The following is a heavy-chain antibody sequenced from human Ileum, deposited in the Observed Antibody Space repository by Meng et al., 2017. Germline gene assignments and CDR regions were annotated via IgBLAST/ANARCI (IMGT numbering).Heavy chain of an antibody. J-gene: IGHJ4*02. CDR3: ARAETALDY. D-gene: IGHD5-18*01. Sequence: QGKPQGLGPGLVRPSETPSLTCTVSGGSVSSGSYYWNWIRQPPGKGPEWIAYIYYTGSTNYNPSLKSRVIISADTSKNQFSLKLSSVTAADTAVYYCARAETALDYWGQGTLVTVSS. CDR1: GGSVSSGSYY. CDR2: IYYTGST. V-gene: IGHV4-61*01.